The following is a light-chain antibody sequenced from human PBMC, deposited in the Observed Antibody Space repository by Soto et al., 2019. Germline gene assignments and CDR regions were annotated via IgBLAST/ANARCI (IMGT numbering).Light chain of an antibody. Sequence: EIVMTQSPATLSVSPGERATLSCRASQSVSSNLAWYQQKPGQAPRLLIYGASTRATGIPARFSGSGSGTAFTLTISSLQSSDFAVYYCQQYNNWSWTFGQGTKVEIK. CDR3: QQYNNWSWT. CDR1: QSVSSN. V-gene: IGKV3-15*01. CDR2: GAS. J-gene: IGKJ1*01.